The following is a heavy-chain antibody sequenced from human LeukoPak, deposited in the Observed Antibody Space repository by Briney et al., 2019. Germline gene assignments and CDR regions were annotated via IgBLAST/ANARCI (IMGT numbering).Heavy chain of an antibody. CDR1: GFAFSSYA. D-gene: IGHD6-13*01. V-gene: IGHV3-30-3*01. Sequence: PGGSLRLSCAASGFAFSSYAMHWVRQAPGKGLEWVAVISYDGSNKYYADSVKGRFTISRDNSKNTLYLQMNSLRAEDTAVYYCARAKIAAAGLDAFDIWGQGTMVTVSS. CDR2: ISYDGSNK. CDR3: ARAKIAAAGLDAFDI. J-gene: IGHJ3*02.